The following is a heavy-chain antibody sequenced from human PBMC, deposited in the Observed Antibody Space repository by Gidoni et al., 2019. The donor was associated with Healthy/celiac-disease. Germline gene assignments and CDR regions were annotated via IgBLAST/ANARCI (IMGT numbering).Heavy chain of an antibody. D-gene: IGHD5-12*01. CDR3: AKGGYRGYDYVLRKDGMDA. Sequence: EVQLLESGGGLVQPGGSLRLSGAACGFTFSSYARSWVRQAPGKGLEWVSAISGSGGSTYYSDSVKGRFTISIDNSKNTLSLQMNSLRAEDTAVYYCAKGGYRGYDYVLRKDGMDACGQGTTVTVSS. CDR2: ISGSGGST. V-gene: IGHV3-23*01. CDR1: GFTFSSYA. J-gene: IGHJ6*02.